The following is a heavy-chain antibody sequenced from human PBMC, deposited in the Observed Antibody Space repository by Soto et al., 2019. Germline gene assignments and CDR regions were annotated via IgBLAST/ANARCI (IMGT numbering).Heavy chain of an antibody. Sequence: PGGSLRLSCAASGFTFDDYAMHWVRQAPGKGLEWVSGINWNSGSIGYADSVKGRFTISRDNAKTSLYLQMNSLRAEDTALYYCAKDRGSGSYAANYYYYGMDVCGQVTTVTVSS. CDR2: INWNSGSI. CDR1: GFTFDDYA. D-gene: IGHD3-10*01. CDR3: AKDRGSGSYAANYYYYGMDV. J-gene: IGHJ6*02. V-gene: IGHV3-9*01.